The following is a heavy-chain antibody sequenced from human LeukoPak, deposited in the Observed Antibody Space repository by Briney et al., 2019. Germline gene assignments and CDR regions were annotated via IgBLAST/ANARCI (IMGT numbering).Heavy chain of an antibody. V-gene: IGHV3-73*01. Sequence: GGSLRLSCAASGFTFSGSAMHWVRQASGKGLEWVCRIRSKANSYATAYAASVKGRFTISRDDSKNTAYLQMNSLKTEDTAVYYCTRQGRSYDFCSGWDDYWGQGTLVTVSS. D-gene: IGHD3-3*01. CDR1: GFTFSGSA. J-gene: IGHJ4*02. CDR2: IRSKANSYAT. CDR3: TRQGRSYDFCSGWDDY.